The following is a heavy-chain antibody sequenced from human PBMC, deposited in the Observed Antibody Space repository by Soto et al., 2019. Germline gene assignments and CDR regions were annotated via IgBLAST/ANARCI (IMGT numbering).Heavy chain of an antibody. V-gene: IGHV3-66*01. CDR3: ASGGPIVVVVAAFY. D-gene: IGHD2-15*01. CDR2: IYSGGST. CDR1: GFTVSSNY. J-gene: IGHJ4*02. Sequence: EVQLVESGGGLVQPGGSLRLSCAASGFTVSSNYMSWVRQAPGKGLEWVSVIYSGGSTYYAVSVKGRFTIYRDNSKNTLYLQMNSLRAEDTAVYYCASGGPIVVVVAAFYWGQGTLVTVSS.